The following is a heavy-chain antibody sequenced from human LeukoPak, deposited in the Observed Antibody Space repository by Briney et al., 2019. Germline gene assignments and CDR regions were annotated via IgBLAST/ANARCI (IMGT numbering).Heavy chain of an antibody. CDR2: ISNDGSSR. J-gene: IGHJ4*01. Sequence: PGGSLRLSCEASGFMFTNYWMHWVRHGHGKGLVWVSRISNDGSSRHYADSVKGRFTISRDNSENMMYLQMNSLRAEDTAVYYCASASSHRIAAGGDYWGHGTLVTVSS. CDR3: ASASSHRIAAGGDY. V-gene: IGHV3-74*01. D-gene: IGHD6-13*01. CDR1: GFMFTNYW.